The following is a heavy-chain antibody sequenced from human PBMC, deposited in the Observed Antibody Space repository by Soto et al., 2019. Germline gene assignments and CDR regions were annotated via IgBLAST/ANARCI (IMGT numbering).Heavy chain of an antibody. D-gene: IGHD1-26*01. J-gene: IGHJ4*02. V-gene: IGHV3-30-3*01. CDR2: ISGNAGYE. Sequence: GGSLRLSCAASGFTFNSYTMHWVRQSPGMALEWMAVISGNAGYEYYADSVKGRFTISRDNPTNTLYLQMDRLRTEDTAVYYCVRGVGEKDSFGYWGQGTPVTVSS. CDR1: GFTFNSYT. CDR3: VRGVGEKDSFGY.